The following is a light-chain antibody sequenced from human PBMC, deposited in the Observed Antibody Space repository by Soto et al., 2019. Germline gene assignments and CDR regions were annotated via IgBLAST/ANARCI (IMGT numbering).Light chain of an antibody. Sequence: ALQMTQSPSSLSASVGDRVTITCRASQGIRNDLGWYQQKPGKAPKLLIYAASSLQSGVPSRFSCSGSGTDFTLTIRSLQPEDFATYYYLQDYNYPRTFGQGTKVEIK. CDR2: AAS. V-gene: IGKV1-6*01. CDR1: QGIRND. J-gene: IGKJ1*01. CDR3: LQDYNYPRT.